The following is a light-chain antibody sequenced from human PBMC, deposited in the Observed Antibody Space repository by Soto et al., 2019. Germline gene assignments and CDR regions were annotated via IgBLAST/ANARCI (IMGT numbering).Light chain of an antibody. Sequence: EIVMTQSPATLSVSPGERATLSCRASQSVSFNLAWYQQKPGQDPRLLIYDASTRATGIPARFSGSGSGTEFTLTISRLEPEDFAVYYCQQYGSSSTLGQVNKVDIK. J-gene: IGKJ1*01. CDR3: QQYGSSST. CDR2: DAS. V-gene: IGKV3-15*01. CDR1: QSVSFN.